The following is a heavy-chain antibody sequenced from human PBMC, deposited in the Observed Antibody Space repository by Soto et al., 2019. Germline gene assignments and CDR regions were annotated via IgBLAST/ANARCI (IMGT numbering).Heavy chain of an antibody. CDR2: IIPILGIA. CDR1: GGTFSSYT. J-gene: IGHJ6*03. D-gene: IGHD2-2*01. CDR3: ARSQYCSSTSCLYYYYYMDF. V-gene: IGHV1-69*02. Sequence: QVQLVQSGAEVKKPGSSVKVSCKASGGTFSSYTISWVRQAPGQGLEWMGRIIPILGIANYAQKFQGRVTITADKSTSTAYMELSSLRSEDTTVYYCARSQYCSSTSCLYYYYYMDFWGKGTTVTVSS.